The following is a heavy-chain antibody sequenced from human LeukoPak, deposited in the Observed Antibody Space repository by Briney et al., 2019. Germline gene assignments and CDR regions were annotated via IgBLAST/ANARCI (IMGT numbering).Heavy chain of an antibody. V-gene: IGHV4-4*02. CDR2: IYHSGST. D-gene: IGHD2-21*01. CDR3: ARGGQTIPNAFDI. J-gene: IGHJ3*02. CDR1: GGSISSSNW. Sequence: SETLSLTCAVSGGSISSSNWWSWVRQPPGKGLEWIGEIYHSGSTTYNPSLKSRVTMSVDKSKNQFSLRLSSVTAADTAVYYCARGGQTIPNAFDIWGQGTMVTVSS.